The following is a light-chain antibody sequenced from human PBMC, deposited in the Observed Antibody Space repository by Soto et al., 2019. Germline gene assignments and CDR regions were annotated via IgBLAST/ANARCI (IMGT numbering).Light chain of an antibody. J-gene: IGKJ4*01. CDR3: QLRYRSLAHT. CDR2: AAS. Sequence: DIQMTKSPSALSASVGDRVTITCRASQSISSYLNWYQQKPGKDPKLLIYAASSLQGGVPSRFSGSVSGTDFTLTISSLQPHDFATYYCQLRYRSLAHTFGGGTKVET. V-gene: IGKV1-39*01. CDR1: QSISSY.